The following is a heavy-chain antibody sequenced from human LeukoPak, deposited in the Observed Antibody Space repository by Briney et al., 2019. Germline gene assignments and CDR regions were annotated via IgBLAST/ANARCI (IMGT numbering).Heavy chain of an antibody. J-gene: IGHJ4*02. CDR3: ARDFETVAGTRYFDD. D-gene: IGHD6-19*01. CDR2: ISYGGSNK. V-gene: IGHV3-30-3*01. Sequence: GRSLRLSCAASGFTFSSYAMHWVRQAPGKGLEWVAVISYGGSNKYYADSVKGRFTISRDNSKNTLYLQMNSLRAEDTAVYYRARDFETVAGTRYFDDWGQGTLVTVSS. CDR1: GFTFSSYA.